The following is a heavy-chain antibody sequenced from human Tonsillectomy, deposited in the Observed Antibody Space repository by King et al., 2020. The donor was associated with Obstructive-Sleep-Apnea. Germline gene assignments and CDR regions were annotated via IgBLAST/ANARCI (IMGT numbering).Heavy chain of an antibody. CDR1: GFTFSSYS. D-gene: IGHD2-2*01. CDR2: ISSSSSTI. V-gene: IGHV3-48*04. CDR3: ARLYCTRTSCYDGMDV. J-gene: IGHJ6*02. Sequence: VQLVESGGGLVQPGGSLRLSCAASGFTFSSYSMNWVRQAPGKGLEWVSYISSSSSTIYQADSVKGRFTISRDNAKNSLYLQMNSLRAEDTAVYYCARLYCTRTSCYDGMDVWGQGTTVTVSS.